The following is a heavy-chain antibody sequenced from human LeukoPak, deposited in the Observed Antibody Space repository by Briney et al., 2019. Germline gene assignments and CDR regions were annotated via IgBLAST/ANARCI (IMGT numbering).Heavy chain of an antibody. CDR1: GGSISTYY. D-gene: IGHD1-26*01. V-gene: IGHV4-59*08. J-gene: IGHJ4*02. Sequence: SETLSITCTVSGGSISTYYCNWILQPPGKGRDLIGHIYYRGNTNYNPSLKSTVTISEDTSKNQFSLKLSSVTAADTAVYYCASGSYYCDDWGQGTLVTVSS. CDR2: IYYRGNT. CDR3: ASGSYYCDD.